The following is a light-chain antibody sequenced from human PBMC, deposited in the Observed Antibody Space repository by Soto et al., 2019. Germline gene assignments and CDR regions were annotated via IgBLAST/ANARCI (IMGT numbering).Light chain of an antibody. CDR2: GAS. CDR1: ESVSRN. J-gene: IGKJ1*01. CDR3: HQYNNWPPGGT. Sequence: VMKLSQVTLSLSPGEKGTLSCRASESVSRNLAWYQQKPGQAPRLLIYGASTRATGIPIRFSGSGSGTEFTLTISSLQSEDFAAYYCHQYNNWPPGGTFGQGPKVDIK. V-gene: IGKV3-15*01.